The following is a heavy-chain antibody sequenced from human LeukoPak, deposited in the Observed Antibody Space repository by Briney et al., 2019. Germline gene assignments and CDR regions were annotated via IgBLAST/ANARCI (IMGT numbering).Heavy chain of an antibody. CDR3: VRVRVDTVMVIVDY. Sequence: PGGSLRLSCAASGFSSSGSWMHWVRQAPGKGLVWVSRINSDGSTITYADSVRGRFTISRDNAKNTLYLQMNSLRAEDTAVYYCVRVRVDTVMVIVDYWGPGTLVTVSS. CDR1: GFSSSGSW. V-gene: IGHV3-74*01. CDR2: INSDGSTI. D-gene: IGHD5-18*01. J-gene: IGHJ4*02.